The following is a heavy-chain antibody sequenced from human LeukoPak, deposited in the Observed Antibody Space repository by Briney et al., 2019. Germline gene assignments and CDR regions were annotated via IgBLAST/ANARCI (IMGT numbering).Heavy chain of an antibody. CDR3: ARDSIVVVPAAIYYYYGMHV. D-gene: IGHD2-2*01. CDR2: INPNSGGT. Sequence: ASVKVSCKASGYTFTGYYMHWVRQAPGQGLEWMGWINPNSGGTNYSQKFQGRVTMTRDTSLSTAYMELSRLRSGDTAVYYWARDSIVVVPAAIYYYYGMHVWGQGTTVTVSS. CDR1: GYTFTGYY. V-gene: IGHV1-2*02. J-gene: IGHJ6*02.